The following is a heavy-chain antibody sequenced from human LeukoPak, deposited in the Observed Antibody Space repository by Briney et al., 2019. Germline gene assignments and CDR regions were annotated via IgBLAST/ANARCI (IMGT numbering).Heavy chain of an antibody. CDR1: GFTFSDYY. J-gene: IGHJ4*02. Sequence: GGSLRLSCAASGFTFSDYYMSWIRQAPGKGLEWVSYISSSGSTIYYADSVKGRFTISRDNAKNSLYLQMNSLRAEDTAVYYCARMGATGLRLFYFDYWGQGTLVTVSS. D-gene: IGHD5-12*01. CDR2: ISSSGSTI. V-gene: IGHV3-11*01. CDR3: ARMGATGLRLFYFDY.